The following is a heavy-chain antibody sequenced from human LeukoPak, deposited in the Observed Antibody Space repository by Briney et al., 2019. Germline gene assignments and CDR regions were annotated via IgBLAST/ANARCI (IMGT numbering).Heavy chain of an antibody. Sequence: SETLSLTCGVYGGSFSGYYWSWIRQPPGKGLEWIGEINDSGRSNYKSSLKSRVTISEDTSKNQFSLKLSSVTAADTAVYYCARDGGSGEFDYWGQGTLVTVSS. CDR1: GGSFSGYY. CDR2: INDSGRS. J-gene: IGHJ4*02. CDR3: ARDGGSGEFDY. D-gene: IGHD3-16*01. V-gene: IGHV4-34*01.